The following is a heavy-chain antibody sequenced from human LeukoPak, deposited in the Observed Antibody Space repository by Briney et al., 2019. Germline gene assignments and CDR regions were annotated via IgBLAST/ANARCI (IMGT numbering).Heavy chain of an antibody. CDR1: GGSISSYY. J-gene: IGHJ4*02. V-gene: IGHV4-59*01. CDR2: IYYSGST. Sequence: PSETLSLTCTVSGGSISSYYWSWIRQPPGKGLEWIGYIYYSGSTNYNPSLKSRVTISVDTSKNQFSLKLSSVTAADTAAYYCARDSSGWLFDYWGQGTLVTVSS. CDR3: ARDSSGWLFDY. D-gene: IGHD6-19*01.